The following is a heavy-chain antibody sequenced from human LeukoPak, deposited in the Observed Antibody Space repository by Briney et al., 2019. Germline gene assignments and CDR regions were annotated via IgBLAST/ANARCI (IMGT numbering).Heavy chain of an antibody. J-gene: IGHJ4*02. CDR2: TYYRSKWYN. D-gene: IGHD3-22*01. CDR3: ARDRGHYDSSGYYYSFDD. V-gene: IGHV6-1*01. Sequence: SQTLSLTCAISGDSVSSNSAAWNWIRQSPSRGLDWLGRTYYRSKWYNDYAVSVKSRITINPDTSNNQFSLQLNSVTPEDTAVYYCARDRGHYDSSGYYYSFDDWCQGTLVTVSS. CDR1: GDSVSSNSAA.